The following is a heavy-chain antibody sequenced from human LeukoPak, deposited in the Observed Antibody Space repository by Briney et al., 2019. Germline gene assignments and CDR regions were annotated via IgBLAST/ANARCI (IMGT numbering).Heavy chain of an antibody. D-gene: IGHD5-18*01. V-gene: IGHV3-23*01. CDR2: LSGSGVSA. CDR3: AKGQDTYGHPFDY. CDR1: GFTFSPYA. J-gene: IGHJ4*02. Sequence: PGGSLRLSCEASGFTFSPYAMTWVRQAPGKGLEWVSSLSGSGVSAYYADSVKGRFITSRDNSKNTVYLQMNSLRAEDTDVYYCAKGQDTYGHPFDYWGQGTRVTVSS.